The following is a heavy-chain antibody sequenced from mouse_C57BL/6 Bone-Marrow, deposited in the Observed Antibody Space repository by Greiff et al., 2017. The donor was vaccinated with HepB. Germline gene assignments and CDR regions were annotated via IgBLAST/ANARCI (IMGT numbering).Heavy chain of an antibody. CDR2: ISYDGSN. J-gene: IGHJ2*01. CDR3: ARDGYYGYDG. Sequence: ESGPGLVKPSQSLSLTCSVTGYSITSGYYWNWIRQFPGNKLEWMGYISYDGSNNYNPALKNRISITRDTSKNQVFLKLNSVTTEDTATYYCARDGYYGYDGWGQGTTLTVSS. D-gene: IGHD2-2*01. CDR1: GYSITSGYY. V-gene: IGHV3-6*01.